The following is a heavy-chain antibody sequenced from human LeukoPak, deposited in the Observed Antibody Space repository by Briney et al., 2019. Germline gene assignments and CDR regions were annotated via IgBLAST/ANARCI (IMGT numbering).Heavy chain of an antibody. Sequence: AGGSLRLSCAASGFTLSNYGMHWVRQAPGKGLEWVAFIRYDGSNKYYADSVKGRFTISRDNSKNTLYLQMNSLRAGDAAVYYCAKAGEGHTAMVTFFDYWGQGTLVTVSS. CDR2: IRYDGSNK. V-gene: IGHV3-30*02. CDR3: AKAGEGHTAMVTFFDY. D-gene: IGHD5-18*01. J-gene: IGHJ4*02. CDR1: GFTLSNYG.